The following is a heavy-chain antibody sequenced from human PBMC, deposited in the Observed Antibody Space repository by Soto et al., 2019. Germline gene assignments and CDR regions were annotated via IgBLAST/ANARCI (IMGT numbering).Heavy chain of an antibody. V-gene: IGHV5-51*04. D-gene: IGHD1-26*01. CDR2: ISYGDSDI. Sequence: EVQLVQSGAEVKKPGESLKISCKGSGYSFTNYWIAWVRQRPGKGLEWMGIISYGDSDITYSPSFQGQVTISADKPISTAYLQWSSLKASDTAMYYCASGSFYSSLFDYWGQGTLVTVSS. CDR3: ASGSFYSSLFDY. CDR1: GYSFTNYW. J-gene: IGHJ4*02.